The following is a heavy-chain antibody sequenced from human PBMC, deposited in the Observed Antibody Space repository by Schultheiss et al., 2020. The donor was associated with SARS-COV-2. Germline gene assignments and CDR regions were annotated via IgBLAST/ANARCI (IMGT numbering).Heavy chain of an antibody. CDR3: AKDRVGYSYPAGYYGMDV. J-gene: IGHJ6*02. Sequence: GGSLRLSCAASGFTFSSYAMSWVRQAPGKGLEWVSAISGSGGSTYYADSVKGRFTISRDNAKNSLYLQMNSLRAEDTALYYCAKDRVGYSYPAGYYGMDVWGQGTTVTVSS. D-gene: IGHD5-18*01. CDR2: ISGSGGST. CDR1: GFTFSSYA. V-gene: IGHV3-23*01.